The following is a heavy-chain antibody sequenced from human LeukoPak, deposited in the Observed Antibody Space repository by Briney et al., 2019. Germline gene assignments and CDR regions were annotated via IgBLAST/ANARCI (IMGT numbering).Heavy chain of an antibody. CDR3: AKDPRGYSYGQFDY. CDR2: ISYDGSNK. V-gene: IGHV3-30*18. Sequence: GRSLRLSCAASGFTFSSYGMHWVRQAPGKGLEWVAVISYDGSNKYYADSVKGRFTISRDNSKNTLYLQMNSLRAEDTAVYYCAKDPRGYSYGQFDYWGQVTLVTVSS. CDR1: GFTFSSYG. D-gene: IGHD5-18*01. J-gene: IGHJ4*02.